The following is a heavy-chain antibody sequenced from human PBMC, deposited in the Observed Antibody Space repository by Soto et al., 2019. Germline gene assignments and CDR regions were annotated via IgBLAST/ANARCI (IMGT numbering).Heavy chain of an antibody. CDR3: ARRIVATETFDY. CDR2: IYSGGST. CDR1: GFTVTNNF. D-gene: IGHD5-12*01. J-gene: IGHJ4*02. V-gene: IGHV3-53*04. Sequence: PGGSLRLSCAASGFTVTNNFMSWIRQAPGKGLEWVSVIYSGGSTFYADSVKGRFTISRHNSKNTLYLQMNRLRVEDTAVYYCARRIVATETFDYWGQGTLVTVSS.